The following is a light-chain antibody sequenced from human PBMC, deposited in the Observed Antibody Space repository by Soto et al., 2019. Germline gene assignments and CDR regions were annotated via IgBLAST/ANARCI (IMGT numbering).Light chain of an antibody. CDR3: QQYYSHLWT. J-gene: IGKJ1*01. Sequence: ALRVTPFPSSLSSFKGGRVNITFQASQGISSYLAWYQQKPGKAPKLLIYAASTLQSRVPSSFSGSGSGTDFTLTISCLQSEDFATYYCQQYYSHLWTVGQGTKVDIK. CDR1: QGISSY. V-gene: IGKV1-8*01. CDR2: AAS.